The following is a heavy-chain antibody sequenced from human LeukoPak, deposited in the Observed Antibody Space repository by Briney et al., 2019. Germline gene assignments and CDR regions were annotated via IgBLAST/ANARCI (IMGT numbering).Heavy chain of an antibody. V-gene: IGHV1-2*02. D-gene: IGHD3-22*01. CDR2: INAHRGDT. CDR3: AREISGYSDY. CDR1: GYTFTGYY. J-gene: IGHJ4*02. Sequence: ASLKVSCKASGYTFTGYYMHWVRQAPGQRLEWMGWINAHRGDTKNIQKFQGGVTMTKDTSISTAYMELSRLRSDDTAMYYCAREISGYSDYWGQGTLVTASS.